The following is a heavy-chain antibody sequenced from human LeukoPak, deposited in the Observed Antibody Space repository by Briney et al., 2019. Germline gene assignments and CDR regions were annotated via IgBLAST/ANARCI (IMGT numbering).Heavy chain of an antibody. V-gene: IGHV3-30*03. CDR2: ISYDGSNK. CDR3: ARTSSWYDAFDI. J-gene: IGHJ3*02. D-gene: IGHD6-13*01. Sequence: PGTSLRLSCVASGFTFSRYGMHWVRQSPGKGLEWVAVISYDGSNKYYADSVKGRFTISRDNSKNTLYLQMNSLRAEDTAVYYCARTSSWYDAFDIWGQGTMVTVSS. CDR1: GFTFSRYG.